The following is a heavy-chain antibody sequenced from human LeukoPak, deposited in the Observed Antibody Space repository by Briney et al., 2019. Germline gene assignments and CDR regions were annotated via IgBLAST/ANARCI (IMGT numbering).Heavy chain of an antibody. CDR2: ISSTGDTI. J-gene: IGHJ3*02. D-gene: IGHD2-8*02. Sequence: GGSLRLSCTASGFTFSNYEMNWVRQAPRKGLEWVSYISSTGDTIYFADSVKGRFTISRDNAKDSLYLQMNSLRVEDTAIYYCARVGSRYWDFDIWVQGAMVTVSS. V-gene: IGHV3-48*03. CDR3: ARVGSRYWDFDI. CDR1: GFTFSNYE.